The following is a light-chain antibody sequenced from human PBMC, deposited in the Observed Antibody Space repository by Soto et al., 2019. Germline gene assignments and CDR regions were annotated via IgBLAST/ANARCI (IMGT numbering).Light chain of an antibody. J-gene: IGLJ1*01. Sequence: QSALTQPASVSGSPGQSITISCTGTSSDIGGYNYVSWYQQHPGKAPKLMLDEVSNRPSGVSNRFSGSKSGNTASLTITGLQAEDEADYYCNSYTSSSTLYGFGTGTKLTLL. CDR2: EVS. V-gene: IGLV2-14*01. CDR3: NSYTSSSTLYG. CDR1: SSDIGGYNY.